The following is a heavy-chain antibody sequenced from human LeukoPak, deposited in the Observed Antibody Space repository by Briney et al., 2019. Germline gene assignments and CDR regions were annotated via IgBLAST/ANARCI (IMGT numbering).Heavy chain of an antibody. D-gene: IGHD5-18*01. CDR1: GGSFSGYY. CDR2: INHSGST. J-gene: IGHJ4*02. Sequence: SETLSLTCAVYGGSFSGYYWSWIRQPPGKGLEWIGEINHSGSTNYNPSLKSRVTISVDTSKNQFSLKLSSVTAADTVVYYCAGTRGYSYGRLGYWGQGTLVTVSS. CDR3: AGTRGYSYGRLGY. V-gene: IGHV4-34*01.